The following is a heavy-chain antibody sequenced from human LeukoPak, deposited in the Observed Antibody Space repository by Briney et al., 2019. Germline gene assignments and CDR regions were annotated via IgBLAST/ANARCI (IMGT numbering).Heavy chain of an antibody. Sequence: PGGSLRLSCAACGFTLSNYWTEWVRHARGKGGVWVSRISTEGSSTNYADAVKGRFTMSRDNAKNTVYLQVNSLRAEDTAVYYCVRGKCSGDSCYMAGRFDYWGQGTLVTVSS. CDR3: VRGKCSGDSCYMAGRFDY. CDR1: GFTLSNYW. J-gene: IGHJ4*02. CDR2: ISTEGSST. D-gene: IGHD2-15*01. V-gene: IGHV3-74*01.